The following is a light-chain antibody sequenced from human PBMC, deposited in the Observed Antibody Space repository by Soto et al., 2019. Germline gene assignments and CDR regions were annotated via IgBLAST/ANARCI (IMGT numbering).Light chain of an antibody. CDR3: QQGHNWPLT. V-gene: IGKV3-15*01. Sequence: EKARTRFPPPLFFSPGEQATLSCRATRRISPKLAWYRRIPGQPPSLLIYSASPRATGVPARFTGSGSGSEFTLTISGLQSEDFAIYYCQQGHNWPLTFGQGTRLEI. CDR2: SAS. CDR1: RRISPK. J-gene: IGKJ2*01.